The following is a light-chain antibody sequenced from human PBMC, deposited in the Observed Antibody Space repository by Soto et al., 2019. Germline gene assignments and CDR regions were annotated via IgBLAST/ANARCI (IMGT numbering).Light chain of an antibody. V-gene: IGKV1-16*02. CDR2: AAS. Sequence: DIQMTQSPSSLSASVGDRVTITCRASQGIRNYLAWFQQKPGKAPNSLIYAASSLQSGVPSKFSGSGSGTDFTLTISSLQPEDFATYYCQQYNSYPLTFGPGTKVDIK. CDR3: QQYNSYPLT. CDR1: QGIRNY. J-gene: IGKJ3*01.